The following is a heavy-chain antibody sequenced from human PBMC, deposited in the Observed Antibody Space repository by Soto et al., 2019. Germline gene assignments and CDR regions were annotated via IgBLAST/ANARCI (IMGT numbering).Heavy chain of an antibody. D-gene: IGHD6-6*01. V-gene: IGHV1-2*02. J-gene: IGHJ4*02. Sequence: QVQLVQSGAVVKKPGASVKVSCKPSGYPFTSYYLHWVRQAPGQGLEWMGWINPNSGDTKYAQTFQGRVTMTRDTSINTAYMDLSRLTSDDTALYYCARGRPKYSGSSADFWGQGTLVSVSS. CDR1: GYPFTSYY. CDR3: ARGRPKYSGSSADF. CDR2: INPNSGDT.